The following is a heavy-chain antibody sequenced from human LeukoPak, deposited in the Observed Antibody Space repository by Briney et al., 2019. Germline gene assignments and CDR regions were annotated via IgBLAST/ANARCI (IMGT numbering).Heavy chain of an antibody. CDR1: GFTFSSYG. J-gene: IGHJ4*02. D-gene: IGHD3-3*01. CDR3: AKENDFVY. CDR2: IWFDGSNN. Sequence: GGSLRLSCAASGFTFSSYGMHWVRQAPGKGLEWVAVIWFDGSNNYYADSVKGRFTISRDNSKSTLYLQMNSLRAEDTAVYYCAKENDFVYWGQGTLVTVSS. V-gene: IGHV3-30*02.